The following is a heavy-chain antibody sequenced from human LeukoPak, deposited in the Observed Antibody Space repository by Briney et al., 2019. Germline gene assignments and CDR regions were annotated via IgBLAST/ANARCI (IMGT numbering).Heavy chain of an antibody. CDR2: INPNSGGT. V-gene: IGHV1-2*02. Sequence: GASVKVSCKASGYTFTGYYMHWVRQAPGQGLEWMGWINPNSGGTNYAQKFPGRVTMTRDTSISTAYRELSRLRTDDTAVYTGAWSGNSYAAIIWGQGTMVTVSS. CDR3: AWSGNSYAAII. CDR1: GYTFTGYY. D-gene: IGHD5-18*01. J-gene: IGHJ3*02.